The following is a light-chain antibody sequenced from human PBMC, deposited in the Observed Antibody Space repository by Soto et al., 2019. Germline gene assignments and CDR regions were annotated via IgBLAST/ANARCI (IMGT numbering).Light chain of an antibody. J-gene: IGKJ2*01. CDR1: QSVSSN. Sequence: EIVLTQSPATLSVSPGEGATLSCRASQSVSSNLAWYQQKPGQAPRLLIYGASTRATGIPARFSGSGSGTEFTLSISSLQSEDFAVYYCQQYNNWPGYTFGQGTKLEIK. CDR3: QQYNNWPGYT. CDR2: GAS. V-gene: IGKV3-15*01.